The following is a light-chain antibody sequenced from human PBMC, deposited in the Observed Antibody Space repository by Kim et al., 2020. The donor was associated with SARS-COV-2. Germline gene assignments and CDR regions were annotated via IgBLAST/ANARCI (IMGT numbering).Light chain of an antibody. CDR1: HIGSKS. J-gene: IGLJ2*01. CDR3: QVWDSRSDNVV. Sequence: SYELTQPPSVSVAPGNTARITCGGNHIGSKSVHWYQQKPGQAPVLVIYFDSDRPSGIPERFSGSNSGNTATLTISWVEAGDEADYYCQVWDSRSDNVVFGGGTQLTVL. CDR2: FDS. V-gene: IGLV3-21*04.